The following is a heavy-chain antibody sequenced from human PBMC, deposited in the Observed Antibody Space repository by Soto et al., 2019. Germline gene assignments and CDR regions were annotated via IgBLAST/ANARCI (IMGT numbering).Heavy chain of an antibody. CDR2: MIPNFGKT. CDR1: GYTFTSYD. Sequence: GASVKVSCKASGYTFTSYDINWVRQATGQGLEWMGWMIPNFGKTNYAQKFQGRVTITADDSMSTAYMELSSLRSEDTAVYYCARDKSARPTVTANYYYGMDVWGQGTTVTVSS. V-gene: IGHV1-69*13. J-gene: IGHJ6*02. CDR3: ARDKSARPTVTANYYYGMDV. D-gene: IGHD2-21*02.